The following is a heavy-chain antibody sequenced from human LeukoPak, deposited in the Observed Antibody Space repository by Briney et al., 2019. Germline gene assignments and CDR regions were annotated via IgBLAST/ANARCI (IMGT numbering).Heavy chain of an antibody. CDR1: GFTFSICG. V-gene: IGHV3-23*01. CDR2: ISGNDDGT. CDR3: AKRGPIYSASPGNYFDY. Sequence: GGSLRLSCTASGFTFSICGMTWVRQAPGKGLEWVSSISGNDDGTYYADSVKGRFTISRDNSKNTLYLQMNSLRAEDTAIYYCAKRGPIYSASPGNYFDYWGQGTLVTVSS. D-gene: IGHD3-10*01. J-gene: IGHJ4*02.